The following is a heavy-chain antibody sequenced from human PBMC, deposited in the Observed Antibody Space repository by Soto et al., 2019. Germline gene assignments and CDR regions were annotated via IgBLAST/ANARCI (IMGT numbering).Heavy chain of an antibody. CDR2: INHSGST. V-gene: IGHV4-34*01. Sequence: LSLTCAVDCGSFSGYYCSGIRQPPGKGLEWIGEINHSGSTNYNPSLKSRVTISVDTSKNQFSLKLSSVTAADTAVYYCARGSGGYSSSWYREVWLDPWGQGTLVTVSS. CDR1: CGSFSGYY. J-gene: IGHJ5*02. D-gene: IGHD6-13*01. CDR3: ARGSGGYSSSWYREVWLDP.